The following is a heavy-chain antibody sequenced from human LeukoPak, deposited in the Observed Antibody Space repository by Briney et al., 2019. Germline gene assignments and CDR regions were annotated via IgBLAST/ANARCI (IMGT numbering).Heavy chain of an antibody. CDR1: GFTFSNYA. CDR3: AKGRYESSGFNWAA. V-gene: IGHV3-23*01. J-gene: IGHJ4*02. D-gene: IGHD3-22*01. Sequence: PGGSLRLSCAASGFTFSNYAMTWVRQAPGKGLEWVSALRGSGGSAYYADSVKGRFTISRDNSKNTLYLQMNSLRAEDTAVYYCAKGRYESSGFNWAAWGQGTLVTVSS. CDR2: LRGSGGSA.